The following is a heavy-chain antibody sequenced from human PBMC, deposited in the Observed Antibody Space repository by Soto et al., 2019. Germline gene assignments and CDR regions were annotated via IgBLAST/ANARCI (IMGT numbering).Heavy chain of an antibody. CDR3: AHSVPFDYRGYNFEF. Sequence: QITLKESGPTLVKPTQTLTLTCTFSGFSLSTHTVGVAWIRQPPGKALEWLALIYWDEDKRYSPSLKSRLTITTDTSKNHMVLTMTNMDPVDTATYYCAHSVPFDYRGYNFEFWGQGSLVTVSS. D-gene: IGHD3-9*01. J-gene: IGHJ4*02. CDR1: GFSLSTHTVG. CDR2: IYWDEDK. V-gene: IGHV2-5*02.